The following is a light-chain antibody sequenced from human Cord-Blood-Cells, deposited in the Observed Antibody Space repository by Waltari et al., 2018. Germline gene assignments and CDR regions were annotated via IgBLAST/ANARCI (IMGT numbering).Light chain of an antibody. J-gene: IGLJ3*02. CDR2: GNS. CDR3: QSYDSSLSGSV. CDR1: SSHIGAGYA. V-gene: IGLV1-40*01. Sequence: QSVLTQPPSVSGAPGQRVTISCTGISSHIGAGYAVPWYQQLPGTAPKLLIYGNSNRPSGVPDRFSGSKSGTSASLAITGLQAEDEADYYCQSYDSSLSGSVFGGGTKLTVL.